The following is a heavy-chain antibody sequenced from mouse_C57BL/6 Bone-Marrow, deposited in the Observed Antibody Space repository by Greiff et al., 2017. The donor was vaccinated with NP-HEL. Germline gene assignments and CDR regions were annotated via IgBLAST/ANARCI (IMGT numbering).Heavy chain of an antibody. CDR3: ARGEIYAMDY. V-gene: IGHV5-17*01. Sequence: EVQLVESGGGLVKPGGSLKLSCAASGFTFSDYGMHWVRQAPEEGLEWVAYISSGSSTIYYADTVKGRFTISRDNAKNTLFLQMTSLRSEDTAMYYCARGEIYAMDYWGQGTSVTVSS. CDR1: GFTFSDYG. CDR2: ISSGSSTI. J-gene: IGHJ4*01.